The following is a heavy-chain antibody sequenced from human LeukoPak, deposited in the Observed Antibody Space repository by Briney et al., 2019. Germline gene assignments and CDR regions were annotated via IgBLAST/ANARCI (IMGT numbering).Heavy chain of an antibody. CDR2: INPNSGGT. D-gene: IGHD6-13*01. J-gene: IGHJ5*02. Sequence: ASVKVSCKASGYTFTGYYMHWVRQAPGQGLEWMGWINPNSGGTNYAQKFQGRVTMTRDTPISTAYMELSRLRSDDTAVYYCARDVAAAGTKLNWFDPWGQGTLVTVSS. CDR3: ARDVAAAGTKLNWFDP. CDR1: GYTFTGYY. V-gene: IGHV1-2*02.